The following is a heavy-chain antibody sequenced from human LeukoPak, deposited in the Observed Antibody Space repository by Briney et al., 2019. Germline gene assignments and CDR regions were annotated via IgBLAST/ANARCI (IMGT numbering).Heavy chain of an antibody. CDR3: AKDKGSDYGVPNWYFDL. CDR2: LSGDGGST. V-gene: IGHV3-43*02. D-gene: IGHD4-17*01. Sequence: GGSLRLSCAASGFTFDDYAMHWVRQAPGKGLEWVSLLSGDGGSTYYADSVKGRFTISRDNSKNSLYLQMNSLRTEDTALYYCAKDKGSDYGVPNWYFDLWGHGTLVTVSS. CDR1: GFTFDDYA. J-gene: IGHJ2*01.